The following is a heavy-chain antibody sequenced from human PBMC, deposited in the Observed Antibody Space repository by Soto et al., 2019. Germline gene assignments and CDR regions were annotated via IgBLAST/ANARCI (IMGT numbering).Heavy chain of an antibody. CDR2: IYPGDSDA. V-gene: IGHV5-51*01. Sequence: GESLKISCKGSGYSFPTTWIAWVRQLPGRGLEHMGLIYPGDSDAMYSPSFQGQVTISADKSISTAYLQWDSLKASDTAVYYGATQIMVILGSGFDIWGQGTMVTVSS. CDR3: ATQIMVILGSGFDI. D-gene: IGHD2-21*01. J-gene: IGHJ3*02. CDR1: GYSFPTTW.